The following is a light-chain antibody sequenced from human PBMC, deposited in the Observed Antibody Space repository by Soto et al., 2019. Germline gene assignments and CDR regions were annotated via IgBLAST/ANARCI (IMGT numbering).Light chain of an antibody. Sequence: DIQMTQSPSSLSASVGDRVAITCRASQGISNYLAWYQQKPGKVPKLLIYAASTLQSGVQSRFSGSGSGTDFTLTISRLPPEEVATYYCQKYYSAPFTFGPGTKVDIK. CDR1: QGISNY. CDR2: AAS. V-gene: IGKV1-27*01. CDR3: QKYYSAPFT. J-gene: IGKJ3*01.